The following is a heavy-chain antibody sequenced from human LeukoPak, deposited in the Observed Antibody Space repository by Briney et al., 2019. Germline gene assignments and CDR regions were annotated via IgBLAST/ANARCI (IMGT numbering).Heavy chain of an antibody. CDR3: ARLLTNYYYMDV. CDR1: GFTFSSYS. CDR2: MSGSIGYM. Sequence: GGSLRLSCAVSGFTFSSYSMNWVRQAPGKGLEWVPSMSGSIGYMDYADSVKGRFTISRDNAKNSLYLQMNSLRADDTAIYYCARLLTNYYYMDVWGKGTTVTVSS. V-gene: IGHV3-21*06. J-gene: IGHJ6*03.